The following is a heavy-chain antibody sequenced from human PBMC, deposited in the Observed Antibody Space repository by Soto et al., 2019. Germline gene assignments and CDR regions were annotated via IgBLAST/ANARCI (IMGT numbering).Heavy chain of an antibody. J-gene: IGHJ5*02. V-gene: IGHV4-31*03. CDR2: IYSSGST. D-gene: IGHD2-2*01. Sequence: PSETLSLTCTVSGDSIRKGDYYWSWIGQYPGKGLQWIGYIYSSGSTYYNPSLKSRVTISLDTFKNQLSLRLSSVTVADTAVYYCARSCLTSMNCFDPWGQGTLVTVSS. CDR1: GDSIRKGDYY. CDR3: ARSCLTSMNCFDP.